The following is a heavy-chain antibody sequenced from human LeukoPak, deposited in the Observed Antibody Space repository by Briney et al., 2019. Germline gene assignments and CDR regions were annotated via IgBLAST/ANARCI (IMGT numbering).Heavy chain of an antibody. CDR2: IYSSGST. CDR3: ARAYYYGPGNYGLDY. J-gene: IGHJ4*02. Sequence: SETLSLTCTVSGGSISSYYRSWIRQPPGKGLEWIGYIYSSGSTNYNPSLKSRLTISVDASKNQFSLKLTSVTAADTAVYYCARAYYYGPGNYGLDYWGQGTLVTVSS. V-gene: IGHV4-59*01. CDR1: GGSISSYY. D-gene: IGHD3-10*01.